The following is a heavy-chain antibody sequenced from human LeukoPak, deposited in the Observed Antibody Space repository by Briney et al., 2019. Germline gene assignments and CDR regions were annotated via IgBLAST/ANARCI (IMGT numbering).Heavy chain of an antibody. J-gene: IGHJ4*02. V-gene: IGHV4-34*01. CDR2: INHSGST. D-gene: IGHD2-15*01. CDR1: GGSFSGYY. CDR3: ASRYCSGGSCPLDY. Sequence: PSETLSLTCAVYGGSFSGYYWSWIRQPPGKGLEWIGEINHSGSTNYNPSLKSRVTISVDTSKNQFSLKLSSVTAADTAVYYCASRYCSGGSCPLDYWGQGTLVTVSS.